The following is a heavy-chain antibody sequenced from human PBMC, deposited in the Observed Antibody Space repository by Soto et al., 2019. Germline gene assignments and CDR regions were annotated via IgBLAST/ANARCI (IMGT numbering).Heavy chain of an antibody. J-gene: IGHJ2*01. Sequence: PSENLSLTCTVSGGSVTSGNYYWSWIRQPPGKGLEWIGYIYYSGSTNYSPSLKSRVTISVDASKNQFSLKLTSVTAADTAVYYCATGVYFIFGGVPRYLHSFPAQRTSDL. CDR1: GGSVTSGNYY. V-gene: IGHV4-61*01. CDR2: IYYSGST. D-gene: IGHD3-3*01. CDR3: ATGVYFIFGGVPRYLHSFPAQRTSDL.